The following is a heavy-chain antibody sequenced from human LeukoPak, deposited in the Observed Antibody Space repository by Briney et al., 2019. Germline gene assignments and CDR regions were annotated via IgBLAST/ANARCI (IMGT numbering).Heavy chain of an antibody. D-gene: IGHD3-9*01. CDR2: ISSSSSYI. CDR1: GFTFSSYA. J-gene: IGHJ4*02. Sequence: GGSLRLSCAASGFTFSSYAMSWVRQAPGKGLEWVSSISSSSSYIYYADSVKGRFTISRDNAKNSLYLQMNSLRAEDTAVYYCARDKILTGYYDDYWGQGTLVTVSS. CDR3: ARDKILTGYYDDY. V-gene: IGHV3-21*01.